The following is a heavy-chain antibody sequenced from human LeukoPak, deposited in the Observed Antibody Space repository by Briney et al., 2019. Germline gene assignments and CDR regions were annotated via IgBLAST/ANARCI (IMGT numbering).Heavy chain of an antibody. V-gene: IGHV4-59*08. CDR2: IYYSGST. CDR1: GGSISSYY. CDR3: VRHSSHLFDP. Sequence: PSETLSLTCTVSGGSISSYYWSWIRQPPGKGLEWIGHIYYSGSTNYNPSLKSRVTISIDTSKNHFSLKLSSVTAADTAVYYCVRHSSHLFDPWGQGALVTVSS. J-gene: IGHJ5*02.